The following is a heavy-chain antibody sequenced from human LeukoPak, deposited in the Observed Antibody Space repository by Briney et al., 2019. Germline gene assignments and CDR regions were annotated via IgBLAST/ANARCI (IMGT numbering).Heavy chain of an antibody. J-gene: IGHJ4*02. CDR1: GGSFSGYY. CDR2: INHSGST. CDR3: ARIAVAGTPYFDY. D-gene: IGHD6-19*01. V-gene: IGHV4-34*01. Sequence: KPSETLSLTCAVYGGSFSGYYWSWIRQPPGKGLEWIGEINHSGSTNYNPSLKSRVTISEDTSKNQFSLKLSSVTAADTAVYYCARIAVAGTPYFDYWVQGTLVTVSS.